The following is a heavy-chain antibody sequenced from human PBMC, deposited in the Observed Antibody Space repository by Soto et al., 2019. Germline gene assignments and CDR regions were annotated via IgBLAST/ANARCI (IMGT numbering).Heavy chain of an antibody. V-gene: IGHV3-43*02. CDR2: ISGSGDYT. D-gene: IGHD1-26*01. J-gene: IGHJ4*02. Sequence: GGSLRLSCAASGFTFDSYAMNWVRQAPGKGLEWVSTISGSGDYTYYTDSVKGRFTISRDNSKNSLYLQMNSLRTEDTALYYCAKDGNSGSYYLFDYWGQGTLVTVSS. CDR3: AKDGNSGSYYLFDY. CDR1: GFTFDSYA.